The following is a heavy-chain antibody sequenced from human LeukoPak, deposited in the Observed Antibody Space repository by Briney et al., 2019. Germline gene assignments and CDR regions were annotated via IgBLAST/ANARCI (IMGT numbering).Heavy chain of an antibody. J-gene: IGHJ4*02. Sequence: GRSLRLSCAASGFTFSSYAMTWVRQVPGKGLEWVSSISGSGSTTYYADSVKGRFTISRDNSKNTLYLQMNSLRVEDTAVYYCAKDLQQWLVGGYFDYWGQGTLVTVSS. CDR2: ISGSGSTT. D-gene: IGHD6-19*01. CDR3: AKDLQQWLVGGYFDY. V-gene: IGHV3-23*01. CDR1: GFTFSSYA.